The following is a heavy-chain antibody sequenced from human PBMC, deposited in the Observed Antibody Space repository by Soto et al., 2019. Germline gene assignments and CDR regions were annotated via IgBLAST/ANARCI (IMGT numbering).Heavy chain of an antibody. J-gene: IGHJ6*02. CDR2: IIPIFGTA. Sequence: QVQLVQSGAEVKKPGSSVKVSCKASGGTFSSYAISWVRQAPGQGLEWLGGIIPIFGTANYAQKFQGRVTITSDESTSTAYMELSSLSSEDTDVYYCARSIVVVTAILDYYGMDVWGQGTTVTVSS. D-gene: IGHD2-21*02. CDR3: ARSIVVVTAILDYYGMDV. V-gene: IGHV1-69*01. CDR1: GGTFSSYA.